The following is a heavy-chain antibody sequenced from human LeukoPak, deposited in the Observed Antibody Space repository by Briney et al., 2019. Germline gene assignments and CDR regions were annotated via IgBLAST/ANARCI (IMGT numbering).Heavy chain of an antibody. CDR3: AKLPKYAAVAGTFWFDP. CDR2: ISGSGGST. J-gene: IGHJ5*02. Sequence: PGGSLRLSCAASGFTFSSYAMSWVRQAPGKGLEWVSAISGSGGSTYYADSVKGRFTISRDNSKNTLYLQMNSLRAEDTAVYYCAKLPKYAAVAGTFWFDPWGQGTLVTVSS. CDR1: GFTFSSYA. V-gene: IGHV3-23*01. D-gene: IGHD6-19*01.